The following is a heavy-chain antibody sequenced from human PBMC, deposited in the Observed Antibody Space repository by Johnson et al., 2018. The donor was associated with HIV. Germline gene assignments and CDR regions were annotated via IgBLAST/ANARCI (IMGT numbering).Heavy chain of an antibody. Sequence: EVQLVESGGGLVQPGGSLRLSCAASGFTFSSYAMHWVRQAPGKGLEYVSAISSNGGSTYYANSVKGRFTISRDNSKNTLYLQMGSLRVEDMAVYYCARYDVDIVATILFDIWGQGTMVTVSS. V-gene: IGHV3-64*01. J-gene: IGHJ3*02. CDR2: ISSNGGST. CDR1: GFTFSSYA. D-gene: IGHD5-12*01. CDR3: ARYDVDIVATILFDI.